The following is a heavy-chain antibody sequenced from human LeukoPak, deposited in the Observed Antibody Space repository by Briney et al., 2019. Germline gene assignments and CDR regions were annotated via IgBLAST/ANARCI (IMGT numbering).Heavy chain of an antibody. CDR3: ARLGSKRNYYYFYYMDV. Sequence: SETLSLTCAVYGGSFSGYYWSWIRQPPGKGLEWIGEINHSGSTNYNPSLKSRVTISVDTSKNQFSLKLSSVTAADTAVYYCARLGSKRNYYYFYYMDVWGKGTTVTVSS. CDR2: INHSGST. D-gene: IGHD2-15*01. V-gene: IGHV4-34*01. CDR1: GGSFSGYY. J-gene: IGHJ6*03.